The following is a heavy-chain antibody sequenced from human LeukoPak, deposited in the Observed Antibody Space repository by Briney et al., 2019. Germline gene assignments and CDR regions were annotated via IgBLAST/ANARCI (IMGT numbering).Heavy chain of an antibody. CDR2: ISISGSPI. CDR1: GFTFNNYA. V-gene: IGHV3-48*03. Sequence: GGSLRLSCAASGFTFNNYAMSWVRQAPGKGLEWVSHISISGSPIYYRDSVKGRFTISRDNAKNSLYLQMNSLRPEDTAVYYCARVEGLRGRAFDIWGQGTMVTVSS. D-gene: IGHD4-17*01. J-gene: IGHJ3*02. CDR3: ARVEGLRGRAFDI.